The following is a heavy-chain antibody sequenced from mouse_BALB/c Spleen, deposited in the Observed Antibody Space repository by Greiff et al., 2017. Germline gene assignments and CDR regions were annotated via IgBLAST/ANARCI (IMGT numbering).Heavy chain of an antibody. Sequence: EVQRVESGGGLVQPGGSLRLSCATSGFTFTDYYMSWVRQPPGKALEWLGFIRNKANGYTTEYSASVKGRFTISRDNSQSILYLQMNTLRAEDSATYYCARDGAGTGYYAMDYWGQGTSVTVSS. D-gene: IGHD4-1*01. CDR3: ARDGAGTGYYAMDY. CDR2: IRNKANGYTT. J-gene: IGHJ4*01. V-gene: IGHV7-3*02. CDR1: GFTFTDYY.